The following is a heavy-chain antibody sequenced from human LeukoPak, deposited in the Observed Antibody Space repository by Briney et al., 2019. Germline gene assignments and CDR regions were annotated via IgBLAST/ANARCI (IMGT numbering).Heavy chain of an antibody. CDR3: ARHFGERYAWSDS. D-gene: IGHD2-21*01. CDR1: GYSFTNFW. CDR2: IYGGDSAT. J-gene: IGHJ5*01. V-gene: IGHV5-51*01. Sequence: GESLKISCKGSGYSFTNFWIAWVRQMPGKGLEWMGIIYGGDSATTYSPSFQGQVTISADKSISTAYLQWSSLKASDTAVYYCARHFGERYAWSDSWGQGTLVTVSS.